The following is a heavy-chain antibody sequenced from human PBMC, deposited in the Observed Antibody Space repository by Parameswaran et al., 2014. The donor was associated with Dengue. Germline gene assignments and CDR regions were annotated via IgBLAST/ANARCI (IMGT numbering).Heavy chain of an antibody. D-gene: IGHD3-3*01. CDR3: ARRRGRERFLEWLYYYYGMDV. CDR2: IYPGDSDT. V-gene: IGHV5-51*01. J-gene: IGHJ6*02. Sequence: VRQMPGKGLEWMGIIYPGDSDTRYSPSFQGQVTISADKSISTAYLQWSSLKASDTAMYYCARRRGRERFLEWLYYYYGMDVWGQGTTVTVSS.